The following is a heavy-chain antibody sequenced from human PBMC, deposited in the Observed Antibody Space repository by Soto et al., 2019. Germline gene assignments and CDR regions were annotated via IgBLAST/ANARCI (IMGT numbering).Heavy chain of an antibody. CDR1: GYSFTGCW. J-gene: IGHJ4*02. CDR3: ATQSYSCDCRAHYLHYFDK. Sequence: GESLKSSCKGSGYSFTGCWITWVRQMPGKGLEWLGRIDPSDSYTNYSPSFQGHVTISAAKSTCTAYLQWGNLKASDTAIYYCATQSYSCDCRAHYLHYFDKWGQGTLVTVSS. CDR2: IDPSDSYT. D-gene: IGHD3-22*01. V-gene: IGHV5-10-1*01.